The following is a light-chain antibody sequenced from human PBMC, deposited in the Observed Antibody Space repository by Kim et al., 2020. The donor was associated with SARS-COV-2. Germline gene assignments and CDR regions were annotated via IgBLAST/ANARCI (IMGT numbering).Light chain of an antibody. CDR1: QSSSSF. J-gene: IGKJ1*01. CDR3: QQSYT. CDR2: AAA. Sequence: DIQMTQSPSSLSASVGARVTITCRASQSSSSFLNWYQQKPGKAPNLLIYAAATLQSGVPSRFSGSESGTEFTLTISSLQPEDFATYYCQQSYTFGQGTKVDIK. V-gene: IGKV1-39*01.